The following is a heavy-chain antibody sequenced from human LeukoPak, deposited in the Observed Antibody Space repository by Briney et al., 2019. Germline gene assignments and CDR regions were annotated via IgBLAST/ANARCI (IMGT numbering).Heavy chain of an antibody. V-gene: IGHV3-21*05. D-gene: IGHD1-7*01. J-gene: IGHJ4*02. CDR3: ARAHNWKYGSFDF. CDR2: ISSSSSYI. CDR1: GFTFSSYE. Sequence: GSLRLSCAASGFTFSSYEMNWVRQAPGKGLEWGSYISSSSSYIYYADSVKGRFTISRDNAKNSLYLQMNSLRAEDTAVYYCARAHNWKYGSFDFWGQGTLVTVSS.